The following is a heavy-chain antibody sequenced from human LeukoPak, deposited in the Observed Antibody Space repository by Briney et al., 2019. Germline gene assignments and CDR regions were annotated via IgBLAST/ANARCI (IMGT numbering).Heavy chain of an antibody. CDR3: AGGYKYAYYNYYYMDV. D-gene: IGHD5-24*01. J-gene: IGHJ6*03. CDR1: GGSISSSNW. Sequence: ASGTLSLTCAVSGGSISSSNWWSWVRQPPGKGLEWIGEIYHNGSTNYNPSLKSRVTISVDTSKNQFSLKLSSVTAAGPAVYYCAGGYKYAYYNYYYMDVWGKGTTVTVSS. V-gene: IGHV4-4*02. CDR2: IYHNGST.